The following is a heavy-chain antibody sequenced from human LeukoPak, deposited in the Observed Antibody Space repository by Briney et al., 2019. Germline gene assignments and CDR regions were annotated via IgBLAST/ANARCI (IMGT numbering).Heavy chain of an antibody. D-gene: IGHD4-17*01. J-gene: IGHJ6*02. Sequence: SQTLSLTCTVSGGSISSYYWSWIRQPPGKGLEWIGYIYYSGSTNYNPSLKSRVTISVDTSKNQFSLKLSSVTAADTAVYYCARYGDYEDGMDVWGQGTTVTVSS. V-gene: IGHV4-59*08. CDR1: GGSISSYY. CDR3: ARYGDYEDGMDV. CDR2: IYYSGST.